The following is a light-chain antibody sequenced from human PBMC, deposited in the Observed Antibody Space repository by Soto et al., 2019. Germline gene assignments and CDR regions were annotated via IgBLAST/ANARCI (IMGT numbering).Light chain of an antibody. CDR1: QSINNW. Sequence: DIQMTQSPSTLSASVGDRVTITCRASQSINNWLAWYQQKPGKAPKLLIYDASSLESGAPSRFSGSGSATEFTLTISSLQPDDFATYYCQQYSSYSMYTFGQGTKLEIK. V-gene: IGKV1-5*01. CDR3: QQYSSYSMYT. J-gene: IGKJ2*01. CDR2: DAS.